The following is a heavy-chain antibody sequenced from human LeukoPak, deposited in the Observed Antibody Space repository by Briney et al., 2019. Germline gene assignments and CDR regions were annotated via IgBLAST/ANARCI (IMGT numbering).Heavy chain of an antibody. V-gene: IGHV3-21*01. Sequence: PGGSLRLSCAASGFTFSTYSMNWIRQAPGKGLEWVSSISSGSSNIYYADSLKGRFTISRDNAKNSLYLQMNSLRSEDTAVYYCARSSRSILGRDFDYWGQGTLVTVSS. D-gene: IGHD7-27*01. CDR3: ARSSRSILGRDFDY. J-gene: IGHJ4*02. CDR2: ISSGSSNI. CDR1: GFTFSTYS.